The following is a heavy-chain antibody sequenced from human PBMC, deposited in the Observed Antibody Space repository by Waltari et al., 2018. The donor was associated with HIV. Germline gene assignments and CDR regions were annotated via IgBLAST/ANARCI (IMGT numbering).Heavy chain of an antibody. D-gene: IGHD4-17*01. Sequence: EVQLVESGGGLARRGGSRRLPRAAPGLSFGGYATNWVRQAPGKGLEWIAYISRSSDYIYYADSIKGRFTISRDNAKNSVFLHMDNLRDVDTAVYYCTATVTTRGTFDYWGQGTAVPVS. CDR1: GLSFGGYA. CDR2: ISRSSDYI. J-gene: IGHJ4*02. V-gene: IGHV3-21*01. CDR3: TATVTTRGTFDY.